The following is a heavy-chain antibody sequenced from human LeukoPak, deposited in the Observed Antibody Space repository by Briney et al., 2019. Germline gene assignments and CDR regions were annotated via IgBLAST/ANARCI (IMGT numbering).Heavy chain of an antibody. D-gene: IGHD4-17*01. V-gene: IGHV3-74*01. CDR1: GFTFSSYW. Sequence: GGSLRLSCVASGFTFSSYWMHWVRQAPGEGLVWVSRINSDGSTTTYADSVKGRFTISRDNAKNTLYLQMNSLRVEDTAVYYCARSTTHPYYNYMDVWGKGTTATLSS. CDR3: ARSTTHPYYNYMDV. J-gene: IGHJ6*03. CDR2: INSDGSTT.